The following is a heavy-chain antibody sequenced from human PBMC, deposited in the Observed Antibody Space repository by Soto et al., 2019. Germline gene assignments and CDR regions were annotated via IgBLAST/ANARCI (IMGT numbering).Heavy chain of an antibody. J-gene: IGHJ6*02. CDR1: GYTFSTYS. D-gene: IGHD3-3*01. Sequence: PGGSLRLSCAASGYTFSTYSMNWVRQAPGKGLEWVAYISYDSETTSYADSVKGRFTISRDDAKNSLYLQMNSLRDEDSAIYYCARLYYDYVWGQGTTVTVSS. CDR2: ISYDSETT. CDR3: ARLYYDYV. V-gene: IGHV3-48*02.